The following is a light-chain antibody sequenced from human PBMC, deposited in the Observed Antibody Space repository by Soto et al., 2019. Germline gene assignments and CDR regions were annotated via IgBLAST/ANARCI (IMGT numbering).Light chain of an antibody. Sequence: QSALTQPASVSGSPGQSITISCTGTSNDVGGYDLVSWNQQHPGKAPKLMIYEATKRPSGVSDRFSGSRSGNTASLTISALQAEDEADYSCCSFAGGATFVFGGGTKLTVL. CDR1: SNDVGGYDL. CDR2: EAT. J-gene: IGLJ2*01. CDR3: CSFAGGATFV. V-gene: IGLV2-23*02.